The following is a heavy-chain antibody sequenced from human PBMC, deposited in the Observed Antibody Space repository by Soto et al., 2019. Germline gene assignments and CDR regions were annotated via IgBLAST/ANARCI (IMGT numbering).Heavy chain of an antibody. Sequence: SETLSLTCTVSGGSIGRNYWSWIRQPPGKGLQWIGYIYYSGTTDYNPSLKSRVTMSVDTSKMQFSLRLTSVTAADTAVYYCARGPYDGFDVWGQGTMVTVSS. CDR3: ARGPYDGFDV. CDR1: GGSIGRNY. CDR2: IYYSGTT. V-gene: IGHV4-59*01. J-gene: IGHJ3*01.